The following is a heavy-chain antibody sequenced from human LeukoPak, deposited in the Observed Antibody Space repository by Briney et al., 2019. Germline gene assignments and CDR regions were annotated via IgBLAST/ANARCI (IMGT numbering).Heavy chain of an antibody. J-gene: IGHJ4*02. V-gene: IGHV3-48*03. D-gene: IGHD6-19*01. CDR1: GFTFSIFE. CDR3: AKTTIGYSSGRYPGWPVDY. Sequence: PGGSLRLSCAASGFTFSIFEMNWVRQAPGKGLEWVSYITSSGSTIYYADSVKGRFTISRDNSKNTVYLQMNSLRAEDTAVYYCAKTTIGYSSGRYPGWPVDYWGQGTLVTVSS. CDR2: ITSSGSTI.